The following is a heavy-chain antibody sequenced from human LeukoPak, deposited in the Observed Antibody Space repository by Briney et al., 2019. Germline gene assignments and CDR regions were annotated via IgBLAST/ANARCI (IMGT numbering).Heavy chain of an antibody. CDR2: ISSSSSYI. CDR1: GFTFSSYS. CDR3: ARVLSVLRYFDGRDLYGMDV. Sequence: GGSLRLSCAASGFTFSSYSMNWVRQAPGKGLEWVSSISSSSSYIYYADSVKGQFTISRDNAKNSLYLQMNSLRAEDTAVYYCARVLSVLRYFDGRDLYGMDVWGQGTTVTVSS. J-gene: IGHJ6*02. D-gene: IGHD3-9*01. V-gene: IGHV3-21*01.